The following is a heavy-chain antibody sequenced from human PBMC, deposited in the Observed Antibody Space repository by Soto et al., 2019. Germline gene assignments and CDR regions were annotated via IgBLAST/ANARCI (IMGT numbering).Heavy chain of an antibody. V-gene: IGHV1-69*06. CDR1: GGTFSSYA. CDR3: ARVRGAHYDFWSGYRTGAFDI. D-gene: IGHD3-3*01. Sequence: ASVKVSCKASGGTFSSYATSWVRQAPGQGLEWMGGIIPIFGTANYAQKFQGRVTITADKSTSTAYMELSSLRSEDTAVYYCARVRGAHYDFWSGYRTGAFDIWGQGTMVTVSS. CDR2: IIPIFGTA. J-gene: IGHJ3*02.